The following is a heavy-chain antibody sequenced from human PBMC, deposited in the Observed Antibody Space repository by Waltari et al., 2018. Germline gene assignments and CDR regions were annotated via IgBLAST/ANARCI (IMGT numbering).Heavy chain of an antibody. J-gene: IGHJ3*02. Sequence: EVQLVESGGGLVQPGGSLRLSCAASGFPFSIYWMTWVRQAPGEGLGWGANRKEDGTDTDYVDSVKGRFTISKDNAENSLYLQMNSLRVEDTAIYYCARSQRHSFEICGQGTMVTVSS. CDR3: ARSQRHSFEI. CDR2: RKEDGTDT. V-gene: IGHV3-7*03. D-gene: IGHD3-3*02. CDR1: GFPFSIYW.